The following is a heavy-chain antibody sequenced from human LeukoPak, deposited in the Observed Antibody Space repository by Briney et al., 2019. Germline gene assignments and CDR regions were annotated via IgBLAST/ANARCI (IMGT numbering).Heavy chain of an antibody. J-gene: IGHJ6*02. CDR1: GGSISSYY. CDR3: ARDDHYYGMDV. CDR2: IYYSGST. Sequence: SETLSLTCTVSGGSISSYYWSWIRQPPGKGLEWIGYIYYSGSTNYNPSLKSRVTISVDTSKNQFSLKLSSVTAADTAVYYCARDDHYYGMDVWGQGTTVTVSS. V-gene: IGHV4-59*01.